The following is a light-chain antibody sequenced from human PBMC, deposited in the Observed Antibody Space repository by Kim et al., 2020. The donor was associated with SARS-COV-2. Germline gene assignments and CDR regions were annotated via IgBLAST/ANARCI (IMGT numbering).Light chain of an antibody. CDR1: KLGDKY. CDR2: QDS. J-gene: IGLJ2*01. CDR3: QAWDSSTANVV. V-gene: IGLV3-1*01. Sequence: PGQPASITCSGDKLGDKYACWYQQKPGQSPVLVIYQDSKRPSGIPERFSGSNSGNTATLTISGTQAMDEADYYCQAWDSSTANVVFGGGTQLTVL.